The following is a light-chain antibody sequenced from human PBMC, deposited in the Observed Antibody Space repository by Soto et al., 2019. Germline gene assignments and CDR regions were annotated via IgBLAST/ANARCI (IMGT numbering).Light chain of an antibody. CDR1: QSVDTC. J-gene: IGKJ1*01. Sequence: DIQMTQSPSTLSASVGDRVTITCRASQSVDTCLAWYQQKPGKAPHLLIYKASSLETGVPSRFSGSGSMIAITVPIGSLQPGEIAPYYCQQFYRYPLTFGQGKKVEIK. V-gene: IGKV1-5*03. CDR3: QQFYRYPLT. CDR2: KAS.